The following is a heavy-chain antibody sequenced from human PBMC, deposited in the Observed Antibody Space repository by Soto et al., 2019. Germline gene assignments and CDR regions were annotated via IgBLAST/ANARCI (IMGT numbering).Heavy chain of an antibody. V-gene: IGHV3-21*01. CDR1: GFTFSSYS. CDR3: ARDLQRYSSSWYPLYYYYYGMDV. Sequence: GGSLRLSCAASGFTFSSYSMNWVRQAPGKGLEWVSSISSSSSYIYYADSVKGRFTISRDNAKNSLYLQMNSLRAEDTAVYYCARDLQRYSSSWYPLYYYYYGMDVWGQGTTVTVSS. CDR2: ISSSSSYI. J-gene: IGHJ6*02. D-gene: IGHD6-13*01.